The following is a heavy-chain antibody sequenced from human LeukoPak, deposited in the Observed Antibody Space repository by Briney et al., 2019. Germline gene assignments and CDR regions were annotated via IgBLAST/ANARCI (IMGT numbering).Heavy chain of an antibody. CDR1: GFTFSRYW. V-gene: IGHV3-74*01. CDR2: IKSDGSST. J-gene: IGHJ4*02. CDR3: VRDNRSYNFDY. D-gene: IGHD1-26*01. Sequence: TGGSLRLSCAAPGFTFSRYWRHWVRHAPGKGLVWVSCIKSDGSSTSIADSAKGRFTISRDNAKNTVYLQMNSLRAEDTAVYYCVRDNRSYNFDYWGQGTLVTVSS.